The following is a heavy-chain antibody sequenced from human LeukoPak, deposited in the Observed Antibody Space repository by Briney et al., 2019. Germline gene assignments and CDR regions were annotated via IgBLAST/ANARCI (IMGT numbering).Heavy chain of an antibody. Sequence: PSETLSLTCTVSGGSISSYYWSWLRQPAGKGLEWIGRIYTSGSTNYNPSLKSRVTMSVDTSKNQFSLKLSSVTAADTAVYYCAREGHSSGWSSFDYWGQGTLVTVSS. CDR3: AREGHSSGWSSFDY. D-gene: IGHD6-19*01. CDR1: GGSISSYY. J-gene: IGHJ4*02. V-gene: IGHV4-4*07. CDR2: IYTSGST.